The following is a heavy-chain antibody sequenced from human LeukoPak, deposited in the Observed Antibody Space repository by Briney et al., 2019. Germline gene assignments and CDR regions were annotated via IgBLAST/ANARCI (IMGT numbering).Heavy chain of an antibody. CDR3: ARDADGDISPNWFDP. J-gene: IGHJ5*02. Sequence: PSETLSLTCTVSGGSISSYYWSWIRQPAGKGLEWIGRIYTSGSTNYNPSLKSRVTISVDKSKNQFSLKLSSVTAAGTAVYYCARDADGDISPNWFDPWGQGTLVTVSS. CDR1: GGSISSYY. CDR2: IYTSGST. V-gene: IGHV4-4*07. D-gene: IGHD4-17*01.